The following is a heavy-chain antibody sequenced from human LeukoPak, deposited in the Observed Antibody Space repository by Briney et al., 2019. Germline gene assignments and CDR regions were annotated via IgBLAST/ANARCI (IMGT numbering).Heavy chain of an antibody. D-gene: IGHD1-26*01. CDR2: IYYSGST. CDR1: GGSISSYY. Sequence: PSETLSLTRTVSGGSISSYYWSWIRQPPGKGLEWIGYIYYSGSTNYNPSLKSRVTTSVDTSKNQLSLKLSSLTAADTAVYYCARHEYSGSYYGLSWFDPWGQGTLVTVSS. J-gene: IGHJ5*02. V-gene: IGHV4-59*08. CDR3: ARHEYSGSYYGLSWFDP.